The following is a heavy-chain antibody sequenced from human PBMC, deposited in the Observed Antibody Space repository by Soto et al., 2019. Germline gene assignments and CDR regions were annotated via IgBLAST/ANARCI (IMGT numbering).Heavy chain of an antibody. CDR1: GGSFSGYY. CDR2: INHGGST. J-gene: IGHJ4*02. Sequence: QVQLQQWAAGLLKPSETLSLSSAAYGGSFSGYYWSWIRQPPGKGLEWNGEINHGGSTSYTPSRKRRVTIAVDTSKSQFSLKLSSVTAADTAVYYCARGQSSLLLDCWGQGVLVTVSS. D-gene: IGHD2-8*02. V-gene: IGHV4-34*01. CDR3: ARGQSSLLLDC.